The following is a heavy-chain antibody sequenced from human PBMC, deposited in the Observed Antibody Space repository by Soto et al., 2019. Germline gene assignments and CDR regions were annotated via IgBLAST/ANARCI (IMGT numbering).Heavy chain of an antibody. Sequence: EVQMVESGGGLVQPGGSLRLSCAASGFIFNNYWMHWVRQVPGKGLMWVSRIQSDGSSIDYADSVKGRFTISRDNAKNTVYLQTNSLTVEDTAVYYCARRGGIDHWGQGTLVTVSS. CDR3: ARRGGIDH. CDR1: GFIFNNYW. V-gene: IGHV3-74*01. J-gene: IGHJ4*02. CDR2: IQSDGSSI.